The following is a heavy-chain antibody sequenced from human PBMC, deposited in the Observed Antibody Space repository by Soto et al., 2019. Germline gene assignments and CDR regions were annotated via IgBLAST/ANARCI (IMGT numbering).Heavy chain of an antibody. CDR2: IYYSGST. CDR1: GGSISSGNYY. Sequence: SETLSLTCTVSGGSISSGNYYWIWIWQPPGKGLEWIGYIYYSGSTNYNPSLKSRVTISVDTSKNQFSLKLSSVTAADTAVYYCARDTGEGYYDFWSGYPAPGWFDPWGQGTLVTVSS. D-gene: IGHD3-3*01. J-gene: IGHJ5*02. CDR3: ARDTGEGYYDFWSGYPAPGWFDP. V-gene: IGHV4-61*01.